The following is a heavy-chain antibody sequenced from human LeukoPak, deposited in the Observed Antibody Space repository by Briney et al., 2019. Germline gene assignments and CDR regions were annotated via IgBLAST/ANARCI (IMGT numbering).Heavy chain of an antibody. CDR3: TRDLDYYGSGSYYNGYFDY. CDR2: INGDGSST. CDR1: GLSFSSYW. Sequence: GGSLRLSCAGSGLSFSSYWVQWVRQAPGKGRVWVSRINGDGSSTSYADSVKGRFTISRDNAKTTLYMKMNSLRAEDTAVYYCTRDLDYYGSGSYYNGYFDYWGQGTLVTVSS. J-gene: IGHJ4*02. D-gene: IGHD3-10*01. V-gene: IGHV3-74*01.